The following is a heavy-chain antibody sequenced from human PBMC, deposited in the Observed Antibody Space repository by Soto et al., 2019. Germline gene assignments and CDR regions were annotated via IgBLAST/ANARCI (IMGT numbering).Heavy chain of an antibody. CDR2: ISESGFKR. J-gene: IGHJ5*02. CDR1: GFSFGTYW. D-gene: IGHD1-26*01. CDR3: AKNQGVELVPLATVDWFDP. V-gene: IGHV3-7*03. Sequence: GGSLRLSCAASGFSFGTYWMSWVRQAPGKGLEWLASISESGFKRYYLDSVKGRFTISRDNSKSTVYLELNNLSAEDTAVYHCAKNQGVELVPLATVDWFDPWGQGSVVTV.